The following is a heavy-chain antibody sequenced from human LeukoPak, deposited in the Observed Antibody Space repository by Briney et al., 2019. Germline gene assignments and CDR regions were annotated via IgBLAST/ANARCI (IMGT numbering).Heavy chain of an antibody. J-gene: IGHJ3*02. CDR3: ARNRGSSGWSTPHI. CDR2: INSSGGTI. Sequence: GGSLRLSCAASGFTFSSYEMNWVRQAPGKGLEWVSYINSSGGTIHYADSVKGRFTISRDNAKNSLYLQMNSLRAEDTAVYYCARNRGSSGWSTPHIWGQGTMVTVSS. CDR1: GFTFSSYE. V-gene: IGHV3-48*03. D-gene: IGHD6-19*01.